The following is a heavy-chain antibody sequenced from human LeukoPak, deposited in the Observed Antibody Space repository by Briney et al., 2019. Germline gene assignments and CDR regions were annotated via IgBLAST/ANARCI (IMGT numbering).Heavy chain of an antibody. CDR2: IYYSGST. D-gene: IGHD3-3*01. CDR1: GGSISSGDYY. J-gene: IGHJ4*02. V-gene: IGHV4-30-4*01. CDR3: ARNYYDFWSGLGPAFDY. Sequence: SETLSLTCTVSGGSISSGDYYWSWIRQPPGKGLEWIGYIYYSGSTYYNPSLKSRVTISVDTSKNQFSLKLSSVTAADTAVYYCARNYYDFWSGLGPAFDYWGREPWSPSPQ.